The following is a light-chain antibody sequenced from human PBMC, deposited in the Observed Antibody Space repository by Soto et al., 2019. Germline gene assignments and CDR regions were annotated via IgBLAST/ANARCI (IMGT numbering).Light chain of an antibody. CDR1: QSVSSY. CDR3: QQRSNWPAGT. J-gene: IGKJ2*01. CDR2: DAS. Sequence: ETVLTQSPATLSLSPGERATLSCRASQSVSSYLAWYQQKPGQAPRLLIYDASNRATGIPARFSGSGSGTDFTLTFSSLEPEDFAVYYCQQRSNWPAGTFGQGTKLEIK. V-gene: IGKV3-11*01.